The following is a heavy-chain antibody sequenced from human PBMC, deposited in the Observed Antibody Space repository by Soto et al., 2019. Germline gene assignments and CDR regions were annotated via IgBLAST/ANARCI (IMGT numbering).Heavy chain of an antibody. V-gene: IGHV1-18*04. CDR3: ARESGLDDSWSGYYSWGYYYYGMDV. J-gene: IGHJ6*02. D-gene: IGHD3-3*01. CDR2: ISAYNGNT. Sequence: ASVKVSCKASGYTFTSYGISWVRQAPGQGLEWMGWISAYNGNTNYAQKLQGRVTMTTDTSTSTAYMELRSLRSDDTAVYYCARESGLDDSWSGYYSWGYYYYGMDVWGQGTTVTVSS. CDR1: GYTFTSYG.